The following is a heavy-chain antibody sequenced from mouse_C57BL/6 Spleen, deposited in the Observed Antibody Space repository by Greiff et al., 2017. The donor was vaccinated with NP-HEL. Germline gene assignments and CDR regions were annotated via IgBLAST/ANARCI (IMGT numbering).Heavy chain of an antibody. V-gene: IGHV1-64*01. CDR2: IHPNSGST. Sequence: QVQLQQPGAELVKPGASVKLSCKASGYTFTSYWMHWVKQRPGQGLEWIGMIHPNSGSTNYNEKFKSKATLTVDKSASTAYMQLSSLTSEDSAVYYCARTLSPNYYAMDYWGQGTSVTVSS. J-gene: IGHJ4*01. CDR3: ARTLSPNYYAMDY. CDR1: GYTFTSYW.